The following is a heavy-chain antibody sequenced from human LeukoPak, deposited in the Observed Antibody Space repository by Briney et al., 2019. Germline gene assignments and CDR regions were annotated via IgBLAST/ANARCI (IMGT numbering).Heavy chain of an antibody. J-gene: IGHJ5*01. CDR2: INPSGGST. CDR1: GYTFTSYY. Sequence: GASVKVSCKASGYTFTSYYMHWVRQAPGPGLEWMGIINPSGGSTSYAQKFQGRVTMTRDTSTSTVYMELSSLRSEDTAVYYCARDLGVRGVKNWFDSWGQGTLVTVTS. V-gene: IGHV1-46*01. D-gene: IGHD3-10*01. CDR3: ARDLGVRGVKNWFDS.